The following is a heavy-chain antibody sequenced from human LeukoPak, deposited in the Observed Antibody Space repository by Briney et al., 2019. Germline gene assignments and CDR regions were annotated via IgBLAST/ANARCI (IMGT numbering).Heavy chain of an antibody. CDR1: GFTFSNYV. Sequence: GGSLRLSCAASGFTFSNYVMIWVRQAPGKGLEWVSIIGTSGGDIHYADPVKGRFSISRDNSNNTLFLQMSSLRVDDTAVYYCARDPNWGSGYWGQGTLVTVSS. CDR2: IGTSGGDI. D-gene: IGHD7-27*01. CDR3: ARDPNWGSGY. V-gene: IGHV3-23*01. J-gene: IGHJ4*02.